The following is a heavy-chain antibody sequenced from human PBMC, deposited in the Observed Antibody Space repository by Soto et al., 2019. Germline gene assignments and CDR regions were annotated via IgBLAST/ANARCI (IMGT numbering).Heavy chain of an antibody. V-gene: IGHV1-18*01. J-gene: IGHJ6*02. Sequence: QAQLVQSGAEVKKPGASVKVSCKASGYTFSSYGITWVRQAPGQGLEWMAWISGYNGNTNYAQNLQGRVTMTTDTSTNTAYMELRSLRSDDTAVYYCARDDFGVRGVYYYYGMDVWGQGTTVTVSS. CDR1: GYTFSSYG. D-gene: IGHD3-10*01. CDR3: ARDDFGVRGVYYYYGMDV. CDR2: ISGYNGNT.